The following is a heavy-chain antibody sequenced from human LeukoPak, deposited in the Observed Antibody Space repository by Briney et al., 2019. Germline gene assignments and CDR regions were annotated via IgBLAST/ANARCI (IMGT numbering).Heavy chain of an antibody. V-gene: IGHV4-59*01. CDR3: ARGQRVRGVISRHNAFDI. Sequence: SETLSLTCTVSGGSISSCYWSWIRQPPGKGLEWIGYIYYSGSTNYNPSLKSRVTISVDTSKNQFSLKLSSVTAADTAVYYCARGQRVRGVISRHNAFDIWGQGTMVTVSS. CDR1: GGSISSCY. J-gene: IGHJ3*02. CDR2: IYYSGST. D-gene: IGHD3-10*01.